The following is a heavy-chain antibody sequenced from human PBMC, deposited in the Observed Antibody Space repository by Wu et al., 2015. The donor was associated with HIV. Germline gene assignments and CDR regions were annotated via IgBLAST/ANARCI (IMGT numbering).Heavy chain of an antibody. Sequence: QVQLVQSGAEVRKPGSSVKVSCKASGGTFSSYAISWVRQAPGQGLEWMGGIIPIFGTANYAQKFQGRVTITTDESTSTAYMELSSLRSEDTAVYYCAGKYCSGGSCFLSYYYYVRYGRRGAKGPYGHR. J-gene: IGHJ6*02. CDR2: IIPIFGTA. CDR3: AGKYCSGGSCFLSYYYYVRYGRR. V-gene: IGHV1-69*05. D-gene: IGHD2-15*01. CDR1: GGTFSSYA.